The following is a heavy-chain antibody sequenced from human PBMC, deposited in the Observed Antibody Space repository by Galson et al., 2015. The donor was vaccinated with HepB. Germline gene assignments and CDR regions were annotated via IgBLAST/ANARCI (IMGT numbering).Heavy chain of an antibody. Sequence: SVKLSCKASGYTFTSYDINWVRQATGQGLEWMGWMNPNSGNTGYAQKFQGRVTMTRNTSISTAYMELSSLRSEDTAVYYCASNIVVVPAAGTYYYYYGMDVWGQGATDTVSS. CDR1: GYTFTSYD. D-gene: IGHD2-2*01. CDR3: ASNIVVVPAAGTYYYYYGMDV. V-gene: IGHV1-8*01. J-gene: IGHJ6*02. CDR2: MNPNSGNT.